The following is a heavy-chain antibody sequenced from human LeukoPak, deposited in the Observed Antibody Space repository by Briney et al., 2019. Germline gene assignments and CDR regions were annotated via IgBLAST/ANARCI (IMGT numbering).Heavy chain of an antibody. Sequence: ASVKVSCKASGYTFTSYVISWVRQAPGQGLEWMGWISAYNCNTNYAQKLQGRVTMTTDTSTSTAYMELRSLRSDDTAVYYCARDQAGPYYYGSGSPYGMDVWGQGTTVTVSS. CDR2: ISAYNCNT. J-gene: IGHJ6*02. D-gene: IGHD3-10*01. CDR1: GYTFTSYV. V-gene: IGHV1-18*01. CDR3: ARDQAGPYYYGSGSPYGMDV.